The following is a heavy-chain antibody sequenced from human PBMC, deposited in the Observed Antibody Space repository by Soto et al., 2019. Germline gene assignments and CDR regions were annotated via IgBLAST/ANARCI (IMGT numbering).Heavy chain of an antibody. CDR1: GFTFSNAW. V-gene: IGHV3-15*01. D-gene: IGHD2-15*01. J-gene: IGHJ2*01. CDR2: IKSKTDGGTT. Sequence: GSLRLSCAASGFTFSNAWMSWVRQAPGKGLEWVGRIKSKTDGGTTDYAAPVKGRFTISRDDSKNTLYLQMNSLKTEDTAVYNCTTDRPWWLGTNPLWYFDLWGRGTLVTVSS. CDR3: TTDRPWWLGTNPLWYFDL.